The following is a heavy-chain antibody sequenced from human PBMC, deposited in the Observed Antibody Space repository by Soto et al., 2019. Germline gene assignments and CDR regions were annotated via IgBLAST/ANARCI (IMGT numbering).Heavy chain of an antibody. CDR1: GFTFSSYG. J-gene: IGHJ4*02. CDR2: ISYDGSNK. V-gene: IGHV3-30*18. CDR3: AKDQSFMVRGVMNY. D-gene: IGHD3-10*01. Sequence: QVQLVESGGGVVQPGRSLRLSCAASGFTFSSYGMHWVRQAPGKGLEWVAVISYDGSNKYYADSVKGRFTISRDNSKNTLYLQMNSLRAEDTAVYYCAKDQSFMVRGVMNYWGQGTLVTVSS.